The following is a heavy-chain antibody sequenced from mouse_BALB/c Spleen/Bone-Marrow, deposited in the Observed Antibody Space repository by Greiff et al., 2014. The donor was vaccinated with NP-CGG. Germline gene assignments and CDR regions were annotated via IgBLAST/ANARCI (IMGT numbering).Heavy chain of an antibody. CDR2: ITPNTDGT. J-gene: IGHJ2*01. CDR3: ARSRYFEN. CDR1: GYTFTAYY. V-gene: IGHV1-18*01. Sequence: VQLQQSGPEPVKPGTSVKMSCKASGYTFTAYYMLWVRQSHGTSLEWIGHITPNTDGTLYNQKFKGKATLTVDKSSSTAYMQLNSLTSEDSAVYYCARSRYFENWGQGTTLTVSS. D-gene: IGHD3-3*01.